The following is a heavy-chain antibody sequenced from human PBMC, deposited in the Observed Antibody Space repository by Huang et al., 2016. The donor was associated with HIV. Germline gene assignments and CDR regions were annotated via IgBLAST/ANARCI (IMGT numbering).Heavy chain of an antibody. J-gene: IGHJ4*02. D-gene: IGHD3-3*01. V-gene: IGHV1-3*01. CDR3: ARDPLDIRRHFDF. CDR1: GYTFSSHA. CDR2: INGGNGDT. Sequence: QVQLVQSGAEVKKPGTSVKVSCKTSGYTFSSHALHWLRQDPVQRPEWMGWINGGNGDTKYSQKFQGSVTITSDTSANIGYMELNSLLSEDTAVYYCARDPLDIRRHFDFWGQGSLVTVSS.